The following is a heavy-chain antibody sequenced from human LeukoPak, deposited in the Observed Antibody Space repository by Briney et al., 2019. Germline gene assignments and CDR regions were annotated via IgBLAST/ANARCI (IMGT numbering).Heavy chain of an antibody. D-gene: IGHD3-10*01. J-gene: IGHJ5*02. V-gene: IGHV3-30*02. CDR2: IRYDGSNK. CDR1: GFTFSSYG. CDR3: ARGRGRKGNWFDP. Sequence: GGSLRLSCAASGFTFSSYGMHWVRQAPGKGLEWVAFIRYDGSNKYYADSVKGRFTISRDNSKNTLYLQMNSLRAEDTAIYYCARGRGRKGNWFDPWGQGTLVTVSS.